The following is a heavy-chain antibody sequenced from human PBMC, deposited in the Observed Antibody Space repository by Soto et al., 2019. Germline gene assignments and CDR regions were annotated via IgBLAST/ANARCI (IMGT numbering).Heavy chain of an antibody. V-gene: IGHV3-30*03. CDR3: VVDTEGPDY. CDR1: GFTFSSYG. D-gene: IGHD1-26*01. Sequence: GGSLRLSCAASGFTFSSYGMHWVRQAPGKGLEWVAVISYDGSNKYYADSVKGRFTISRDNSKNTLYLQMNSLRAEDTAVYYCVVDTEGPDYWGQGTLVTVSS. CDR2: ISYDGSNK. J-gene: IGHJ4*02.